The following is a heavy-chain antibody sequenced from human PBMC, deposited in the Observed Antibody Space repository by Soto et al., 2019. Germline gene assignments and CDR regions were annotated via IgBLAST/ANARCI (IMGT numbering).Heavy chain of an antibody. Sequence: VASVKVSCKASGYTFTSYGITWVRQAPGQGLEWMGWISAYNGNTKSAQKFQGRVTMTTDTSTKTAYMELRSLRADDTAIYYCAKGLYYYDSSGYRLFDYWGQGTLVTVSS. CDR2: ISAYNGNT. V-gene: IGHV1-18*01. CDR1: GYTFTSYG. J-gene: IGHJ4*02. D-gene: IGHD3-22*01. CDR3: AKGLYYYDSSGYRLFDY.